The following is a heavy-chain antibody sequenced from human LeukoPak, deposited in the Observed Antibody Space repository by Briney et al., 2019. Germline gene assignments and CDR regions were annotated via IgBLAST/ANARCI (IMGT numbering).Heavy chain of an antibody. CDR1: GFTFSSYR. CDR3: AKDNRRHYTSGPNPDSLH. J-gene: IGHJ4*02. Sequence: GGSLRLSCAASGFTFSSYRMHWVRQPPGKGLEWVSGISWNSGSIDYADSVKGRFTISRDNAKNSLYLQMNSLRVEDTAFYYCAKDNRRHYTSGPNPDSLHWGQGALVTVSS. CDR2: ISWNSGSI. D-gene: IGHD6-19*01. V-gene: IGHV3-9*01.